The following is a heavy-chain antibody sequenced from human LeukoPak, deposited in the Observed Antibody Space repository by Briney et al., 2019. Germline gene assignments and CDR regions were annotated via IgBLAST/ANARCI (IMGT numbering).Heavy chain of an antibody. Sequence: ALVKVSCKASGYTFTDDYIHWVRQAPGQGLEWMGWINVNSGGTNYAQKFYARVTMTRDTSISTAYMELSRLRSDDTAVFYCARSPHILTGENFDFWGQGTLVTVSS. CDR1: GYTFTDDY. CDR3: ARSPHILTGENFDF. D-gene: IGHD3-9*01. CDR2: INVNSGGT. V-gene: IGHV1-2*02. J-gene: IGHJ4*02.